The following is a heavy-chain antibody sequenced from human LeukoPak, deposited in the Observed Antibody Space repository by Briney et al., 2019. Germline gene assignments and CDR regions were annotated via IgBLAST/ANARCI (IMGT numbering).Heavy chain of an antibody. J-gene: IGHJ3*02. CDR1: GYTFTSYF. V-gene: IGHV1-46*01. CDR2: INPSGGST. D-gene: IGHD3-10*01. CDR3: ARVGDRITMVRGVIIPDAFDI. Sequence: ASVKVSCKASGYTFTSYFMHWVRQAPGQGLEWMGIINPSGGSTGYAQKFQGRVTMTRDTSTSTIYMEMSSLRSEDTAVYYCARVGDRITMVRGVIIPDAFDIWGQGTMVTVSS.